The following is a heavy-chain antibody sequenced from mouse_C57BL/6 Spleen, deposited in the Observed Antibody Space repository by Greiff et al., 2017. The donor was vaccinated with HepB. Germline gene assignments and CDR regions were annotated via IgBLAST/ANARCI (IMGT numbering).Heavy chain of an antibody. CDR2: IYPGDGDT. CDR3: ARRDYSNHWFAY. Sequence: VQLQQSGPELVKPGASVKISCKASGYAFSSSWMNWVKQRPGKGLEWIGRIYPGDGDTNYNGKFKGKATLTADKSSSTAYMQLSSLTSEDSAVYFCARRDYSNHWFAYWGQGTLVTVSA. CDR1: GYAFSSSW. D-gene: IGHD2-5*01. J-gene: IGHJ3*01. V-gene: IGHV1-82*01.